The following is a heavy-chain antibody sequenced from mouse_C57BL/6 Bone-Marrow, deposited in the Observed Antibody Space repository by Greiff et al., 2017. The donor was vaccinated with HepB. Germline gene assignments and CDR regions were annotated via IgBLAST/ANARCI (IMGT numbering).Heavy chain of an antibody. Sequence: VQLQQSGAELVKPGASVKISCKASGYAFSSYWMYWVKQRPGKGLEWIGQIYPGDGDTNYNGKFKGKATLTADKSSSTAYMQLSSLTSEDSAVYFCARSYDGYYAWFAYWGQGTLVTVSA. D-gene: IGHD2-3*01. CDR3: ARSYDGYYAWFAY. J-gene: IGHJ3*01. CDR2: IYPGDGDT. CDR1: GYAFSSYW. V-gene: IGHV1-80*01.